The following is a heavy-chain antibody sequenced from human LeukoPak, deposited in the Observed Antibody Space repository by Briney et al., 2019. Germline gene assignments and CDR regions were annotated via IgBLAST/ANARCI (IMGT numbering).Heavy chain of an antibody. J-gene: IGHJ4*02. CDR3: ARGAAVVAATPFPFDY. D-gene: IGHD2-15*01. V-gene: IGHV4-38-2*02. Sequence: SETLSLTCTVSGYSISSGYYWGWIRQPPGKGLEWIGSIYHSGSTYYNPSLKSRVTISVDTSRNQFSLKLSSVTAADTAVYYCARGAAVVAATPFPFDYWGQGTLVTVSS. CDR2: IYHSGST. CDR1: GYSISSGYY.